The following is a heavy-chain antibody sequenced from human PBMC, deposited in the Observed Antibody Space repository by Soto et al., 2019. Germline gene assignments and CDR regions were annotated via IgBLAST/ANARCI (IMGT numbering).Heavy chain of an antibody. D-gene: IGHD3-10*01. J-gene: IGHJ5*02. CDR3: ANAIDRSMVNNWFDP. Sequence: VQLVESGGGLVQPGRSLRLSCAASGFTFDDYAMHWVRQAPGKGLEWVSGISWNSGSIGYADSVKGRFTISRDNAKNSLYLQMNSLRAADTALYHSANAIDRSMVNNWFDPWGQGTLVTVYS. V-gene: IGHV3-9*01. CDR2: ISWNSGSI. CDR1: GFTFDDYA.